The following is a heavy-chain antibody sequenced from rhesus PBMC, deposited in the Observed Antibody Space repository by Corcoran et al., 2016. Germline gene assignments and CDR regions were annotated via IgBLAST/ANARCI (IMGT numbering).Heavy chain of an antibody. CDR3: VRSTVYNRFDV. Sequence: QLQLQESGPGLVKPSETLSVTCAVSGCSISRSYWSWIRQAPGKGLEWIGYLYGSGSSNKDNPPLKSRVTLLVGTSKTQFSLKLSAGTAADTAGYYCVRSTVYNRFDVWGPGVLVTVSS. D-gene: IGHD1-1-1*01. V-gene: IGHV4-169*01. CDR2: LYGSGSSN. CDR1: GCSISRSY. J-gene: IGHJ5-1*01.